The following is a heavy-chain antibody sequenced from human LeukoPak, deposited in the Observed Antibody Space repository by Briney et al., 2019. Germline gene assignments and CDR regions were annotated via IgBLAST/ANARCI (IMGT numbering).Heavy chain of an antibody. CDR1: GFSFSTYA. D-gene: IGHD3-10*01. J-gene: IGHJ4*02. V-gene: IGHV3-7*01. CDR3: ARGAGELISPFDY. CDR2: IKQDGSEK. Sequence: GGSLRLSCAASGFSFSTYAMSWVRQAPGKGLEWVANIKQDGSEKYYVDSVKGRFTISRDNAKNSLYLQMNSLRAEDTAVYYCARGAGELISPFDYWGQGTLVTVSS.